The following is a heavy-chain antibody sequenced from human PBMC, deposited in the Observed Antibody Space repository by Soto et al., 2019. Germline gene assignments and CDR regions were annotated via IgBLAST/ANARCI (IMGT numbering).Heavy chain of an antibody. V-gene: IGHV3-33*01. J-gene: IGHJ3*01. CDR2: IWFDGSRQ. D-gene: IGHD6-19*01. CDR3: ARDGNSGLYDSFDV. CDR1: GFTFSDYG. Sequence: GGSLRLSCAASGFTFSDYGMHWVRQAPGKGLEWVAVIWFDGSRQYYADSVKGRFTISRDNSKNTIHLLVNSLGAGDTGVYYCARDGNSGLYDSFDVWGQGTMVTVSS.